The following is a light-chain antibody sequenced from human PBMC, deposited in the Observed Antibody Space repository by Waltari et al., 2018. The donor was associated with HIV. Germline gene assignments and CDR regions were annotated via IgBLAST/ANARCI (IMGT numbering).Light chain of an antibody. Sequence: EIVLTQSPGTLSLSPGERATLSCRASQSVSSRYLAWYQQKPGQAPRLLIYGASSRATGIPDRFSGSGSGTDFTLTISRLEPEDFAVYDCQQYGSSTGITFGPGTKVDIK. CDR3: QQYGSSTGIT. V-gene: IGKV3-20*01. CDR1: QSVSSRY. J-gene: IGKJ3*01. CDR2: GAS.